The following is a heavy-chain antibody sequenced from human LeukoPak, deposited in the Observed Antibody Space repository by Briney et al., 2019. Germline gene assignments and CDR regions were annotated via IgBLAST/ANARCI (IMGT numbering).Heavy chain of an antibody. CDR3: ARNSRVASTSGLNY. Sequence: SVKVSCKVSGGTFSSYSISWVRQAPGQGLEWMGEITPIFGEAQNAEKFQGRVTITADEPTSTVYMELTSLRLDDTAMYYCARNSRVASTSGLNYWGQGTLVTVSS. CDR2: ITPIFGEA. CDR1: GGTFSSYS. J-gene: IGHJ4*02. V-gene: IGHV1-69*13. D-gene: IGHD5-12*01.